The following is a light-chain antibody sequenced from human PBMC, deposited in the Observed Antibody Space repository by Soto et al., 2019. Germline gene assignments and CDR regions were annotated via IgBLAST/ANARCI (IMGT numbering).Light chain of an antibody. V-gene: IGLV1-47*02. CDR1: SSNIGSNY. Sequence: QSVLTQPPSASGTPGQRVTISCSGSSSNIGSNYVCWYQHLPGTAPKLLIYSNNQRPSGVPDRFSGSKSGTSASLAISGLRSEDEADYYCQSYDYSLSAHYVFGAGTKLTVL. CDR3: QSYDYSLSAHYV. CDR2: SNN. J-gene: IGLJ1*01.